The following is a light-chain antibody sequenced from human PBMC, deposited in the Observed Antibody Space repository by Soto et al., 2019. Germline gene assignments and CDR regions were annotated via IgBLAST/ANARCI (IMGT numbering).Light chain of an antibody. CDR2: DAS. CDR3: QHYGSSPSS. CDR1: QSISSY. J-gene: IGKJ1*01. V-gene: IGKV3-11*01. Sequence: EIVLTQSPASLSLSPGERATLSCRASQSISSYLAWYQQKPGQAPRPLIYDASNRATGIPARFSDRGSGTEFTLTISSLQSEDFAVYYCQHYGSSPSSFGRGTKVDIK.